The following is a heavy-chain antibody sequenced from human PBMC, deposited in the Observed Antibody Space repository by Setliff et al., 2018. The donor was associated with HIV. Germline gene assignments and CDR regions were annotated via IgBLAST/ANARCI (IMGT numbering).Heavy chain of an antibody. J-gene: IGHJ4*02. Sequence: SVKVSCKASGGTFSSYAISWVRQAPGQGLEWMGGIIPIFGTTNYAQKFQGRVTITADESTSTAYMELSSLRPEDTAVYYCASRYADSSAPTTFDYWGQGTLVTVSS. CDR1: GGTFSSYA. D-gene: IGHD3-22*01. CDR2: IIPIFGTT. V-gene: IGHV1-69*13. CDR3: ASRYADSSAPTTFDY.